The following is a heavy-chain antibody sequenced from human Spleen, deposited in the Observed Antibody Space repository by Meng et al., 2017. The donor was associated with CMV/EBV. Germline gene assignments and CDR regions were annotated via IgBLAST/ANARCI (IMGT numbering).Heavy chain of an antibody. Sequence: FSSYYWSWIRQPPGKGLEWIGEINHSGSTNCNPSLKSRVTISVDTSKNQFSLKLSSVTAADTAVYYCARGSGFVLRFLEWPKVWFDPWGQGTLVTVSS. CDR1: FSSYY. CDR2: INHSGST. CDR3: ARGSGFVLRFLEWPKVWFDP. V-gene: IGHV4-34*01. J-gene: IGHJ5*02. D-gene: IGHD3-3*01.